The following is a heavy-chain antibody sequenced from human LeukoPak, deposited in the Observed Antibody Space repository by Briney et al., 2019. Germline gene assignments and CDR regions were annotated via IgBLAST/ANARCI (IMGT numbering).Heavy chain of an antibody. Sequence: GRSLRLSCAASGFTFSSYGMHWVRQAPGKGLEWVAVISYDGSNKYYADSVKGRFTISRDNSKTTLYLQMNSLRAEDTAVYYCAKDTHYYGSGSYSIDYWGQGTLVTVSS. CDR1: GFTFSSYG. V-gene: IGHV3-30*18. CDR3: AKDTHYYGSGSYSIDY. J-gene: IGHJ4*02. D-gene: IGHD3-10*01. CDR2: ISYDGSNK.